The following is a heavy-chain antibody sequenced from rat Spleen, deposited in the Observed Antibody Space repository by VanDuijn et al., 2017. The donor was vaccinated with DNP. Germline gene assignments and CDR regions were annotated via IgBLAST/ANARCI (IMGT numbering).Heavy chain of an antibody. Sequence: EVQLVESGGGLVQPGRSLKLSCAASGFTFSDYNMAWVRQAPKKGLEWVAYISYDGGSTYYRDSVKGRFTISRDNAKSSLYLQMDSLRSEDTATYYCTTPSDTYDVMDAWGQGASVTVSS. CDR1: GFTFSDYN. CDR2: ISYDGGST. J-gene: IGHJ4*01. V-gene: IGHV5-20*01. D-gene: IGHD2-2*01. CDR3: TTPSDTYDVMDA.